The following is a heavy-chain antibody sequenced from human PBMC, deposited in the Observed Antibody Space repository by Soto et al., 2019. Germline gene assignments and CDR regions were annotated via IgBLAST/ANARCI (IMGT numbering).Heavy chain of an antibody. Sequence: QVQLQESGPGLVKPSQTLSLTCTVSGGSISSGNYYWRWIRQHPGKGLEWIGYIYYSGSTYYNPSLTSRVTISVDTSKNQPSLKLSSVTAADTAVYYCARSLGVSSLDYWGQGTLVTVSS. V-gene: IGHV4-31*03. D-gene: IGHD3-16*01. CDR1: GGSISSGNYY. CDR3: ARSLGVSSLDY. CDR2: IYYSGST. J-gene: IGHJ4*02.